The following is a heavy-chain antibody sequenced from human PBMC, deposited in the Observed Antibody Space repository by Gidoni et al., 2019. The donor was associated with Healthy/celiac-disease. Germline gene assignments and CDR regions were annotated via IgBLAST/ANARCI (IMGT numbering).Heavy chain of an antibody. CDR1: GFPFCTYA. Sequence: EVQLLESGGGLVQPGGSLRLSCAASGFPFCTYAMSWVRQAPGQGLEWVSAISGSCGSTYYADSVKGRFTISRDNSKNTLYLQMNSLRAEDTAVYYCAKDPEPYYYDSSGTIDYWGQGTLVTVSS. D-gene: IGHD3-22*01. J-gene: IGHJ4*02. CDR3: AKDPEPYYYDSSGTIDY. CDR2: ISGSCGST. V-gene: IGHV3-23*01.